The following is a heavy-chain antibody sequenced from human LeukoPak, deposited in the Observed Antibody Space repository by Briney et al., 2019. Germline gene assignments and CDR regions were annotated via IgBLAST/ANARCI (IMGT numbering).Heavy chain of an antibody. CDR1: GYTFTGYY. CDR3: ARLSGSGSPHYFDY. CDR2: SNPNSGEA. D-gene: IGHD6-19*01. J-gene: IGHJ4*02. V-gene: IGHV1-2*02. Sequence: ASVMVSCKASGYTFTGYYLHWVRQAPGQGLEWMGWSNPNSGEANYAQRFQDRVTMTWDTSISTAYMELSSLRSDDTAVFYCARLSGSGSPHYFDYWGQGTLLTVAS.